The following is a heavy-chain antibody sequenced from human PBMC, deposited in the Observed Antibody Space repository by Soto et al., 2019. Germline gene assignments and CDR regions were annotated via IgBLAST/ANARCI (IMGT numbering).Heavy chain of an antibody. CDR3: ARDPPNPGNRHGMDV. Sequence: ASVRVSCKASGYTFTSYYMHWVRQAPGQGLEWMGIINPSGGSTSYAQKFQGRVTMTRDTSTSTVYMELSSLRSEDTAVYYCARDPPNPGNRHGMDVWGQGTTVTVSS. CDR2: INPSGGST. V-gene: IGHV1-46*01. CDR1: GYTFTSYY. D-gene: IGHD4-4*01. J-gene: IGHJ6*02.